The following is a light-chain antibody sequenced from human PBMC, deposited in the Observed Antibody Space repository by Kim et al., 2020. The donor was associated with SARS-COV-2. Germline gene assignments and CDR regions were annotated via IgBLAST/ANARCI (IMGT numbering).Light chain of an antibody. CDR1: QNVARS. Sequence: ILLTQSPATLSLSPGERATLSCRASQNVARSLAWYQQKPGQAPRLLIYDASSRATGIPARFSGSGSGTDFTLTINSLEPEDFAVYYCQQRVSWPEAFGQGTKVDIK. CDR2: DAS. J-gene: IGKJ1*01. V-gene: IGKV3-11*01. CDR3: QQRVSWPEA.